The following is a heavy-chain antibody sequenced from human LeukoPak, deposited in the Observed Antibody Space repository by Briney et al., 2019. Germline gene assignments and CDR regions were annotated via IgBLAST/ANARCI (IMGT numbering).Heavy chain of an antibody. J-gene: IGHJ4*02. Sequence: SETLSLTCAVYGGSFSGYYWSWIRQPPGKGLEWIGEINHSGSTNYNPSLKSRVTISVDTSKNQFSLKLSSVTAADTAVYYCARINGWYAFDYWGQGTLVTVSS. CDR2: INHSGST. V-gene: IGHV4-34*01. D-gene: IGHD6-19*01. CDR3: ARINGWYAFDY. CDR1: GGSFSGYY.